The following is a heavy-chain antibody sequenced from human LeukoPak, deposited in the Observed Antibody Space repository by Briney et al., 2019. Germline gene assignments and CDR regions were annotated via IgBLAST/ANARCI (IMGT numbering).Heavy chain of an antibody. CDR2: INTNTGNP. J-gene: IGHJ5*02. CDR1: GYTFTSYA. V-gene: IGHV7-4-1*02. Sequence: ASVKVSCRASGYTFTSYAMNWVRQAPGQGLEWMGWINTNTGNPTYAQGFTGRFVFSLDTSVSTAYLQISSLKAEDTAVYYCARGVKVHYYDSSGTLDPWGQGTLVTVSS. D-gene: IGHD3-22*01. CDR3: ARGVKVHYYDSSGTLDP.